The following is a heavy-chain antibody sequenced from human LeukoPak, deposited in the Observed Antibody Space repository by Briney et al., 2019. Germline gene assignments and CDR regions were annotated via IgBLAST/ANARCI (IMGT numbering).Heavy chain of an antibody. J-gene: IGHJ6*03. CDR3: ARFPMVAVAYRYYYMDV. Sequence: SETLSLTCTVSGGSISSSITTNYWNWVRQPPGKGLEWIGSIHYSGSTYYNPSLESRATISVDTSKNQFSVKLTSVTAADTAVYYCARFPMVAVAYRYYYMDVWGKGTTVTVSS. CDR2: IHYSGST. D-gene: IGHD3-22*01. V-gene: IGHV4-39*01. CDR1: GGSISSSITTNY.